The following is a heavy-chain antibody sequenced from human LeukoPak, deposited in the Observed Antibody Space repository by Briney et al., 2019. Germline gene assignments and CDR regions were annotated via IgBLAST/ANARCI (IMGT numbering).Heavy chain of an antibody. D-gene: IGHD6-13*01. J-gene: IGHJ6*02. Sequence: ASVKVSCKASGYTFTSYGISWVRQAPGQGLEWMGWISAYNGNTNYAQELQGRVTMTTDTSTSTAYMELRSLRSDDTAVYYCASPSGSSWVDYYYGMDVWGQGTTVTVSS. CDR1: GYTFTSYG. CDR2: ISAYNGNT. CDR3: ASPSGSSWVDYYYGMDV. V-gene: IGHV1-18*01.